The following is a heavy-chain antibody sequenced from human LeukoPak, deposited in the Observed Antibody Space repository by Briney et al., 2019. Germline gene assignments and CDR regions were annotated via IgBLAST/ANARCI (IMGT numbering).Heavy chain of an antibody. CDR3: ARRYYYGSGQKYYFDY. J-gene: IGHJ4*02. D-gene: IGHD3-10*01. Sequence: GESLQISCKGSGYSFTSYWIGWVRQMPGKGLVWMGIIYPGDSDTRYSPSFQGQVTISADKSISTAYLQWSSLKASDTAMYYCARRYYYGSGQKYYFDYWGQGTLVTVSS. V-gene: IGHV5-51*01. CDR1: GYSFTSYW. CDR2: IYPGDSDT.